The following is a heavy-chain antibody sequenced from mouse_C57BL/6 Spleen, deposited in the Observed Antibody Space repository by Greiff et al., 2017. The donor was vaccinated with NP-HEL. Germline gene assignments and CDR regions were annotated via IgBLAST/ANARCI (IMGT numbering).Heavy chain of an antibody. D-gene: IGHD2-3*01. CDR2: IRSKSNNYAT. Sequence: DVKLVESGGGLVQPKGSLKLSCAASGFSFNTYAMNWVRQAPGTGLEWVARIRSKSNNYATYYADSVKDRFTISRDDSESMLYLQMNNLKTEDTAMYYCVRHNYDGYYEVYWYFDVWGTGTTVTVSS. J-gene: IGHJ1*03. V-gene: IGHV10-1*01. CDR3: VRHNYDGYYEVYWYFDV. CDR1: GFSFNTYA.